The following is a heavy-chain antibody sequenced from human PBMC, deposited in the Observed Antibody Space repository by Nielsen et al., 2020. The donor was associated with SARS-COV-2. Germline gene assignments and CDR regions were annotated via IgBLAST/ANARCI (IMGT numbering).Heavy chain of an antibody. J-gene: IGHJ4*02. CDR1: GFTFSSYW. Sequence: GSLRLSCAVSGFTFSSYWMHWFRHPPGKGLEWVGTVSHTGYTYYNPSLESRVTVSVDTSKTQVSLKLTSMTAADTAVYFCARIVRSWYYFDYWGQGTLVTVSS. CDR3: ARIVRSWYYFDY. CDR2: VSHTGYT. V-gene: IGHV4-59*12. D-gene: IGHD6-13*01.